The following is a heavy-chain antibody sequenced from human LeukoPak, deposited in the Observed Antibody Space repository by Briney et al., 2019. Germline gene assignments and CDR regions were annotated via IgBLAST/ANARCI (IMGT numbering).Heavy chain of an antibody. D-gene: IGHD2-15*01. CDR1: GFTFSSYA. V-gene: IGHV3-21*01. CDR2: ISSSSSYI. J-gene: IGHJ6*02. CDR3: ARERHIVVVVAANYGMDV. Sequence: GGSLRLSCAASGFTFSSYAMNWVRQAPGKGLEWVSSISSSSSYIYYADSVKGRFTISRDNAKNSLYLQMNSLRAEDTAVYYCARERHIVVVVAANYGMDVWGQGTTVTVSS.